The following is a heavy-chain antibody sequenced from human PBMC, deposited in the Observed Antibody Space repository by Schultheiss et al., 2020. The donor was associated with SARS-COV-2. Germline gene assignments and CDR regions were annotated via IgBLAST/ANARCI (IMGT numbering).Heavy chain of an antibody. D-gene: IGHD2-15*01. CDR3: AREVGVVAALDY. CDR2: ISSSGSTI. Sequence: GGSLRLSCAASGFTFSSYAMHWVRQAPGKGLEWVADISSSGSTIYYADSVKGRFTVSRDNAKNSLYLQINSLRAEDTAVYYCAREVGVVAALDYWGQGTLVTVSS. V-gene: IGHV3-48*04. CDR1: GFTFSSYA. J-gene: IGHJ4*02.